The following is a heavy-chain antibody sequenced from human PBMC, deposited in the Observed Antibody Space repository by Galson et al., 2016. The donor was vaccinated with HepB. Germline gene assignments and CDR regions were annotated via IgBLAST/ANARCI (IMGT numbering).Heavy chain of an antibody. V-gene: IGHV3-30*18. Sequence: SLRLSCAASGFTFSSYGFSSYGMHWVRQAPGKGLEWVALISYDGTNKYYADSVKGRFTISRDNSKNTLYLQMNSLRAEDTAVYFCAKGTGAVGRYFDLWGRGTLVTVSS. CDR1: GFTFSSYGFSSYG. J-gene: IGHJ2*01. D-gene: IGHD6-19*01. CDR3: AKGTGAVGRYFDL. CDR2: ISYDGTNK.